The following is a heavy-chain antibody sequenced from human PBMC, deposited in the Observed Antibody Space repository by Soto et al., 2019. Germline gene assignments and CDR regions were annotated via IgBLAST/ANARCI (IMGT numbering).Heavy chain of an antibody. D-gene: IGHD1-26*01. CDR3: ARGGGSYGDDAFDI. CDR1: GFTFSSYD. J-gene: IGHJ3*02. V-gene: IGHV3-13*04. Sequence: EVQLVESGGGLVQPGGSLRLSCAASGFTFSSYDMHWVRQATGKGLEWVSAIGTAGDTYYPGSVKGRFTISRENAKNSLYLQMNRLRAGDTAVYYCARGGGSYGDDAFDIWGQGTMVTVSS. CDR2: IGTAGDT.